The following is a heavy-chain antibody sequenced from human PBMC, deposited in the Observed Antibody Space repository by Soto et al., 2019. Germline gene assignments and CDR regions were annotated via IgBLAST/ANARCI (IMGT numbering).Heavy chain of an antibody. V-gene: IGHV3-23*01. CDR2: ISDDGGAT. J-gene: IGHJ4*02. Sequence: EVQLLESGGELVQPGGSLRLSCVASGFTFSRSAMTWVRQAPGQGLEWVSGISDDGGATYYADSVKGRFTISRDTSENTLFLLMHSLRAEDTAVYYCSHGKGHDSSGYYHPVADYWGQGTLVTVSS. CDR3: SHGKGHDSSGYYHPVADY. D-gene: IGHD3-22*01. CDR1: GFTFSRSA.